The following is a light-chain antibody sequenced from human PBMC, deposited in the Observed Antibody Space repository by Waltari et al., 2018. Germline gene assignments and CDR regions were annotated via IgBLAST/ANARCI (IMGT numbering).Light chain of an antibody. V-gene: IGKV3-20*01. CDR3: QHHFRLPAT. Sequence: SCRASQSCSRYLAWYQQKPGQAPRLLIYGASTRATGIPDRFSGSGSGTDFSLTISGLEPEDSAVYYCQHHFRLPATFGQGTKVEIK. CDR1: QSCSRY. J-gene: IGKJ1*01. CDR2: GAS.